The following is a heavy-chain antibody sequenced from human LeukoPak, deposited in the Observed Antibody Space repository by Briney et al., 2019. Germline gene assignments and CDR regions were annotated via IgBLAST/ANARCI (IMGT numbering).Heavy chain of an antibody. V-gene: IGHV3-33*01. CDR3: AREHYGASFDY. D-gene: IGHD4-17*01. CDR2: IWYDGSNK. J-gene: IGHJ4*02. Sequence: SGGSLRLSCAASGFTFSTYGMHWVRQAPGKGLEWVAVIWYDGSNKYYADSVKGRFTISRDNSKNTLHLQMNSLRAEDTAVYYCAREHYGASFDYWGQGTLVAVSS. CDR1: GFTFSTYG.